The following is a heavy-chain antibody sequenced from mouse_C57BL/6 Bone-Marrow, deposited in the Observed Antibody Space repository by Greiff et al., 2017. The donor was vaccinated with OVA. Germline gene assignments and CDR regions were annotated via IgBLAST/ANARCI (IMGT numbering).Heavy chain of an antibody. Sequence: VQLQQSGPGLVAPSQSLSITCTVSGFSLTSYAISWVRQPPGKGLEWLGVIWTGGGTNYNSALKSRLSISKDNSKSQVFLKMNSLQTDDTARYYCARKRAYYGPYYAMDYWGQGTSVTVSS. CDR3: ARKRAYYGPYYAMDY. D-gene: IGHD2-10*01. CDR2: IWTGGGT. V-gene: IGHV2-9-1*01. CDR1: GFSLTSYA. J-gene: IGHJ4*01.